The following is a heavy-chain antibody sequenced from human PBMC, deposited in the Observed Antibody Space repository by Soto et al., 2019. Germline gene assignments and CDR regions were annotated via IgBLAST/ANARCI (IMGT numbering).Heavy chain of an antibody. CDR3: AKIPLRGYTFYGDPYYYYGMDV. CDR2: IIPIFGTA. Sequence: QVQLVQSGAEVKKPGSSVKVSCKASGGTFSSYAISWVRQAPGQGLEWMGGIIPIFGTANYAQKFQGRVTITADESTSTAYMELSSLRSEDTAVYYCAKIPLRGYTFYGDPYYYYGMDVWGQGTTVTVSS. CDR1: GGTFSSYA. J-gene: IGHJ6*02. D-gene: IGHD4-17*01. V-gene: IGHV1-69*01.